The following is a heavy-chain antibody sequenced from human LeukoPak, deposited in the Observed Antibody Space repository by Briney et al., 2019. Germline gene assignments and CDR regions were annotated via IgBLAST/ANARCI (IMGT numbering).Heavy chain of an antibody. CDR3: ARTTTRGGYTYGYYYYGMDV. Sequence: WASVTVSCTASGGTFSSYGVSWVRQAPGQGLEWMGGIIPIFATANYAQKFQGRVTIIADESTSTAYMELSSLRSEDTAVYYCARTTTRGGYTYGYYYYGMDVWGQGTTVTVSS. CDR2: IIPIFATA. D-gene: IGHD5-18*01. CDR1: GGTFSSYG. J-gene: IGHJ6*02. V-gene: IGHV1-69*13.